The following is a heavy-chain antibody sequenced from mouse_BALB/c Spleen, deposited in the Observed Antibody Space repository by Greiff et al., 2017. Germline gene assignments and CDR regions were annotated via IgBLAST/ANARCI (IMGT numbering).Heavy chain of an antibody. CDR2: ISSGGSYT. D-gene: IGHD2-1*01. CDR1: GFTFSSYG. V-gene: IGHV5-6*01. CDR3: ARHDYGNYLYWYFDV. J-gene: IGHJ1*01. Sequence: EVKLVESGGDLVKPGGSLKLSCAASGFTFSSYGMSWVRQTPDKRLEWVATISSGGSYTYYPDSVKGRFTISRDNAKNTLYLQMSSLNSEDTAMYYCARHDYGNYLYWYFDVWGAGTTVTVSS.